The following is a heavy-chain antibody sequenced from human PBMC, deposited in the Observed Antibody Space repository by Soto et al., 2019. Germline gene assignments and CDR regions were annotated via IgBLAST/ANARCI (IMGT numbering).Heavy chain of an antibody. J-gene: IGHJ4*02. D-gene: IGHD2-21*02. V-gene: IGHV4-4*02. CDR3: ARGGDWQFDY. CDR1: GASTTRDKW. CDR2: IHHSGRT. Sequence: QVQLQESGPGLVKPSGTLSLTCAVSGASTTRDKWWSWVRQPPGKGLEWIGEIHHSGRTNYNPSLKSRVTILVEKSKNQVSLELSSMTAADTAVYYCARGGDWQFDYWGQGTLVTVSS.